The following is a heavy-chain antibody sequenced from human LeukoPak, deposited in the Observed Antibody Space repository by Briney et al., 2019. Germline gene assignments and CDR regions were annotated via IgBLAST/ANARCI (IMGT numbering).Heavy chain of an antibody. V-gene: IGHV3-30-3*01. CDR2: ISYDGSNK. D-gene: IGHD3-10*01. CDR1: GFTFSSYA. CDR3: AREGIVWFGESPNWFDP. Sequence: GGSLSPSCAASGFTFSSYARHWVRQAPGKGLEWVAVISYDGSNKYYADSVKGRFSISRDNSKNTLYLQMNSLRAEDTAVYYCAREGIVWFGESPNWFDPWGQGTLVTVSS. J-gene: IGHJ5*02.